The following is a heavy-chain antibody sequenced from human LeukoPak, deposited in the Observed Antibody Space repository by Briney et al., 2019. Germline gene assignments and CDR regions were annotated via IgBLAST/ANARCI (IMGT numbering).Heavy chain of an antibody. V-gene: IGHV1-18*01. D-gene: IGHD2-2*01. J-gene: IGHJ6*02. CDR2: ISAYNGNT. Sequence: GASVKVSCKASGYTFTSYGISWVRQAPGQGLEWMGWISAYNGNTNYAQKLQGRVTMTTDTPTSTAYMELRSLRSDDTAVYYCARGSATCSSTSCQPDYYYGMDVWGQGTTVTVSS. CDR1: GYTFTSYG. CDR3: ARGSATCSSTSCQPDYYYGMDV.